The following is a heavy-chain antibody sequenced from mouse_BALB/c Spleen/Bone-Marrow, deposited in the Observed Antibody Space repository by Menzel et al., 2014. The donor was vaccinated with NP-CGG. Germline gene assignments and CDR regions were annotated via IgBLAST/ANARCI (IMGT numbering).Heavy chain of an antibody. CDR2: INPDSSTI. CDR1: GFDFSRYW. Sequence: EVQLVESGGGLVQPGGSLKLSCAASGFDFSRYWMSWVRQAPGKGLEWIGEINPDSSTINYTPSLKDKFIISRDNAKNTLFLQMSKVRSEDTALYCGARQGYYGKGDYWGQGTTVTVSS. J-gene: IGHJ2*01. V-gene: IGHV4-1*02. D-gene: IGHD2-1*01. CDR3: ARQGYYGKGDY.